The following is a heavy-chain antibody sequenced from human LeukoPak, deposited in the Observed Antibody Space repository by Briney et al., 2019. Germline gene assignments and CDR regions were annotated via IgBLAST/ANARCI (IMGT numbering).Heavy chain of an antibody. CDR3: ATYSSSSSPNFDY. V-gene: IGHV5-51*01. Sequence: GESLKISCKGSGYSFTSYWIGCVRQMPGKGLEWMGIIYPGDSDTRYSPSFQGQVTISADKSISTAYLQWSSLKASDTAMYYCATYSSSSSPNFDYWGQGTLVTVSS. CDR1: GYSFTSYW. J-gene: IGHJ4*02. D-gene: IGHD6-13*01. CDR2: IYPGDSDT.